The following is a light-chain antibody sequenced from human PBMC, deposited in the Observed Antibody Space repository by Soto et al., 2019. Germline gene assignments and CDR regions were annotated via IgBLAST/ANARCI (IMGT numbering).Light chain of an antibody. CDR3: QQYATSPGT. J-gene: IGKJ1*01. V-gene: IGKV1-33*01. CDR1: QDISNY. CDR2: DAS. Sequence: DIQMTQSPSSLSASVGDRVTITCQASQDISNYLNWYQQKPGKAPKLLIYDASNLETGVPSRFSGSGSGTDFTLTISGLEPEDFAVYYCQQYATSPGTFGQGTKVAIK.